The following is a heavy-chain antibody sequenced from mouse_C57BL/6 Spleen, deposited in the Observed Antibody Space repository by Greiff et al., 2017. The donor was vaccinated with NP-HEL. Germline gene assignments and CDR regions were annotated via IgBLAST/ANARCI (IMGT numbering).Heavy chain of an antibody. CDR1: GYTFTSYG. Sequence: VQLQQSGAELARPGASVKLSCKASGYTFTSYGISWVKQRTGQGLEWIGEIYPRSGNTYSNEKFKGKATLTADKSSSTAYMELRSLTSEDSAVYFCARKALSTYYFDYWGQGTTLTVSS. V-gene: IGHV1-81*01. J-gene: IGHJ2*01. D-gene: IGHD2-1*01. CDR2: IYPRSGNT. CDR3: ARKALSTYYFDY.